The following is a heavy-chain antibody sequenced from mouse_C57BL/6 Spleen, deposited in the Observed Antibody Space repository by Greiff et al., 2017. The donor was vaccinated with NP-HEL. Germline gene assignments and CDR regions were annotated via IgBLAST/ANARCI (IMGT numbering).Heavy chain of an antibody. V-gene: IGHV1-52*01. J-gene: IGHJ1*03. Sequence: QVQLQQPGAELVRPGSSVKLSCKASGYTFTSYWMHWVKQRPIQGLEWIGNIDPSDSETHYNQKFKDKATLTVDKSSSTAYMQLSSLTSEDSAVYYCARSDYYGSGYYWYFDVWGTGTTVTVSS. CDR1: GYTFTSYW. CDR2: IDPSDSET. CDR3: ARSDYYGSGYYWYFDV. D-gene: IGHD1-1*01.